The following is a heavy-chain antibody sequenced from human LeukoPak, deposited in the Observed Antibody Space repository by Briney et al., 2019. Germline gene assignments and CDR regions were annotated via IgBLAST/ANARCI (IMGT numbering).Heavy chain of an antibody. J-gene: IGHJ4*02. CDR1: GFMFSRYW. D-gene: IGHD6-13*01. V-gene: IGHV3-74*01. Sequence: GGSLRLSCAASGFMFSRYWMHWVRQAPGKGLVWVSHIKSDGSSTTYADSVKGRFTISRDNAKSTLYLQMNSLRVGDTAVYYCVRDSSSWYYDYWGQGTLVTVSS. CDR3: VRDSSSWYYDY. CDR2: IKSDGSST.